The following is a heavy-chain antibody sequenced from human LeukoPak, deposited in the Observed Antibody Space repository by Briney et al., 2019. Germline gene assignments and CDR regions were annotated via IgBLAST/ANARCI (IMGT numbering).Heavy chain of an antibody. J-gene: IGHJ5*02. CDR3: ARGLPMLRLGELSSRSRFDP. CDR1: GGSISSGGYY. D-gene: IGHD3-16*02. V-gene: IGHV4-39*07. CDR2: INHSGST. Sequence: PSETLSLTCTVSGGSISSGGYYWSWIRQPPGKGLEWIGEINHSGSTNYNPSLKSRVTISVDTSKNQFSLKLSSVTAADTAVYYCARGLPMLRLGELSSRSRFDPWGQGTLVTVSS.